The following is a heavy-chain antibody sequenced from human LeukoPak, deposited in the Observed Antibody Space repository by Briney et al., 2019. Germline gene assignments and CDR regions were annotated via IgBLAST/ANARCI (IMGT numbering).Heavy chain of an antibody. CDR3: ARDGEWQNYYYYYMDV. Sequence: ASVKVSCKASGYTFTGYYMHWVRQAPGQGLEWMGWINPNSGGTNYAQKFQGRVTMTRDTSISTAYMELSRLRSDDTAVYYCARDGEWQNYYYYYMDVWGKGTTVTVSS. CDR1: GYTFTGYY. V-gene: IGHV1-2*02. J-gene: IGHJ6*03. CDR2: INPNSGGT. D-gene: IGHD3-10*01.